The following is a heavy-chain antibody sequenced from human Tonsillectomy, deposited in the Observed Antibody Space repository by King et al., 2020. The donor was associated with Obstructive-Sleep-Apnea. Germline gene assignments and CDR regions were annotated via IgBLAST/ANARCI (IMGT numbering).Heavy chain of an antibody. CDR3: ARVGYFDWYHPLLFDY. Sequence: QLVQSGIEVKKPGASVKVSCKASGYTFTSYGVTWVRQAPDQGLEGMGGISAYTGNTNYAQKPQARVTRTTDTSTVTTYMDLRSLTSDATAVYYCARVGYFDWYHPLLFDYWGQGTLVTVSS. D-gene: IGHD3-9*01. CDR1: GYTFTSYG. CDR2: ISAYTGNT. V-gene: IGHV1-18*01. J-gene: IGHJ4*02.